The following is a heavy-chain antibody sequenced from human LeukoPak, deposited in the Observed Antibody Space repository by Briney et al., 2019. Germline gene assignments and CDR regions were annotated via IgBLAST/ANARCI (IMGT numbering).Heavy chain of an antibody. V-gene: IGHV4-59*01. CDR2: TYYSGST. CDR1: GGSISSYY. Sequence: SETLSLTCTVSGGSISSYYWSWIRQPPGKGLEWIGYTYYSGSTKYNPSLKSRVTISVDTSKNQFSLKLSSVTAADTAVYYCARGDTIFGVVTPTGLDYWGQGTLVTVSS. J-gene: IGHJ4*02. D-gene: IGHD3-3*01. CDR3: ARGDTIFGVVTPTGLDY.